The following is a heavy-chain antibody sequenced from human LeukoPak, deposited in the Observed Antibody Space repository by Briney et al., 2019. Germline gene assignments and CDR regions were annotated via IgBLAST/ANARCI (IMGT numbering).Heavy chain of an antibody. D-gene: IGHD3-10*01. CDR3: AKVYGSGSYRDAFDI. J-gene: IGHJ3*02. CDR1: GYTFTSYY. Sequence: ASVKVSCKASGYTFTSYYMHWVRQAPGQGLEWMGIINPSGGSTSYAQKFQGRVTMTRDTSTSTVYMELSSLRSEDMAVYYCAKVYGSGSYRDAFDIWGQGTMVTVSS. CDR2: INPSGGST. V-gene: IGHV1-46*01.